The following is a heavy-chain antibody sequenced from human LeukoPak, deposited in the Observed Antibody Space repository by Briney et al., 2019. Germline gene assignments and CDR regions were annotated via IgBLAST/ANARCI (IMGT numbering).Heavy chain of an antibody. CDR3: ARDDSYFDY. V-gene: IGHV4-59*08. CDR1: GGSISSYY. Sequence: SETLSLTCTVSGGSISSYYRSWIRQPPGKGLEWIGYIYYSGSTNYNPSLKSRVTISVDTSKNQFSLKLSSVTAADTAVYYCARDDSYFDYWGQGTLVTVSS. J-gene: IGHJ4*02. CDR2: IYYSGST. D-gene: IGHD2-21*02.